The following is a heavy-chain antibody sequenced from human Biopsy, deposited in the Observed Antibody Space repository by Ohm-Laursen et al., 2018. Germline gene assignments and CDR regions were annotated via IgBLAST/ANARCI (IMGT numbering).Heavy chain of an antibody. J-gene: IGHJ4*02. D-gene: IGHD5-12*01. V-gene: IGHV3-30*18. CDR1: GFDFGSFG. CDR3: AKELYHGYGQPPLLIDD. Sequence: SLRLSCSASGFDFGSFGMHWVRQAPGKGLEWVAVIAYYGTKTYDADSVKGRFFISRDNSKNTLYLQMNSLRAEDTGVYFCAKELYHGYGQPPLLIDDWGQGTLVSVSS. CDR2: IAYYGTKT.